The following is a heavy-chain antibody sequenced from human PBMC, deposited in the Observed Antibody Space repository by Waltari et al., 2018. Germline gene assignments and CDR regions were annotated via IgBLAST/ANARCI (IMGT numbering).Heavy chain of an antibody. V-gene: IGHV4-34*01. CDR3: ARAFSGYDAH. CDR2: INNSGTI. J-gene: IGHJ4*02. Sequence: GWIRQSPGKGLGWIEEINNSGTINYNPSLKSRVTLSVDTSKNQFSLKVSSVIAADTARYYCARAFSGYDAHWGQGTQVTVSS. D-gene: IGHD5-12*01.